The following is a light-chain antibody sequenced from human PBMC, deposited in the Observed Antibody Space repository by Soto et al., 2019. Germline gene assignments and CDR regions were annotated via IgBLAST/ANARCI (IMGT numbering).Light chain of an antibody. CDR2: DVS. CDR3: TSYTSSSTYV. J-gene: IGLJ1*01. Sequence: QSALTQPASVSGSPGQLITISCTGTSSDVGGYNYVSWYQQHPGKAPRFLIYDVSNRPSGVSNRFSGSKSGATASLTISGLQAEDEADYYCTSYTSSSTYVFGTGTKVTVL. CDR1: SSDVGGYNY. V-gene: IGLV2-14*01.